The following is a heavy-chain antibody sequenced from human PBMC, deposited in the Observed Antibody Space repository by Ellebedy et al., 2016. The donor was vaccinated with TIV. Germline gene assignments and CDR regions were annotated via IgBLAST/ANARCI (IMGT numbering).Heavy chain of an antibody. J-gene: IGHJ4*02. CDR1: GYLFSSFG. CDR2: SISYTGET. CDR3: AKEGFEY. V-gene: IGHV1-18*01. Sequence: ASVKVSCKASGYLFSSFGINWVRQAPGHGLEWMGSISYTGETHYLQKFRDRVTMTRDDSTKTAYMELRNLRFDDTALYYCAKEGFEYWGQGTLVAVSS.